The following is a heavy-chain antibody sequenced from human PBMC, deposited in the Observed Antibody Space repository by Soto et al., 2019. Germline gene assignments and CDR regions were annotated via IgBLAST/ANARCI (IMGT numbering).Heavy chain of an antibody. Sequence: PSQTLSLTCAISGDSVSSNSAAWNWIRQSPSRGLEWLGRTYYRSKWYNDYAVSVKSRITINPDTSKNQFSLQLNSVTPEDTAVYYCARGSVRDYDIWGSYRAIFDYWGQGTLVTVSS. CDR3: ARGSVRDYDIWGSYRAIFDY. D-gene: IGHD3-16*02. J-gene: IGHJ4*02. V-gene: IGHV6-1*01. CDR2: TYYRSKWYN. CDR1: GDSVSSNSAA.